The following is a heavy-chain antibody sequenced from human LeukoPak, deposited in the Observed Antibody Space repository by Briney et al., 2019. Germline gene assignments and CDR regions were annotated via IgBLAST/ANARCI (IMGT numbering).Heavy chain of an antibody. J-gene: IGHJ5*02. CDR1: GRSVSGYY. Sequence: SETMSLTCAVDGRSVSGYYGRWVRQPPGKGREWIGEINHSGSTNYNPSLKSRVTISVDPSKNQFSLKLSSVTAADTAVYYCARSRYAKSWFDPWGQGTLVTVSS. V-gene: IGHV4-34*01. CDR2: INHSGST. D-gene: IGHD2-2*01. CDR3: ARSRYAKSWFDP.